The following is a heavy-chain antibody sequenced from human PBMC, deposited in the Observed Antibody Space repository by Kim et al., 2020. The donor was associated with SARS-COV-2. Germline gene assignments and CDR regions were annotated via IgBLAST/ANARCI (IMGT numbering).Heavy chain of an antibody. CDR1: GFTFSSYW. Sequence: GGSLRLSCAASGFTFSSYWMHWVRQAPGKGLVWVSRINSDGSSTSYADSVKGRFTISRDNAKNTQYLQMNSLRAEDTAVYYCARDRDYYDSSGGMDVWGQGTTVTVSS. CDR3: ARDRDYYDSSGGMDV. CDR2: INSDGSST. D-gene: IGHD3-22*01. J-gene: IGHJ6*02. V-gene: IGHV3-74*01.